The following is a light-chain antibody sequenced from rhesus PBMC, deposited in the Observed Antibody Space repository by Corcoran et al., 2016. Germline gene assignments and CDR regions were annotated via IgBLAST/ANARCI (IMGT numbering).Light chain of an antibody. J-gene: IGKJ4*01. CDR1: QNTYSN. CDR3: QQYYDNTLT. Sequence: DIQMTQSPSALSASVGDRVTISCRASQNTYSNLAWYQQKPGKAPKLLIYAVSRLQTGIPSRFSGSGSGADFTLTISSLQPEDSATYYCQQYYDNTLTFGGGTKVEIK. CDR2: AVS. V-gene: IGKV1S8*01.